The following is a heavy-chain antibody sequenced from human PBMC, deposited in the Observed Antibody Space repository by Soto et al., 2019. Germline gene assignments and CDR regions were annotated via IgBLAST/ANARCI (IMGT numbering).Heavy chain of an antibody. J-gene: IGHJ4*02. CDR3: ARTLTDSSGLGLDY. V-gene: IGHV4-61*01. D-gene: IGHD3-22*01. CDR2: IYYSGST. CDR1: GGSVSSGSYY. Sequence: QVQLQESGPGLVKPSETLSLTCTVSGGSVSSGSYYWSWIRQPPGKGLEWIGYIYYSGSTNYNPSLQSRVTISVDTSKNQFSLKLCSVTAADTAVYYCARTLTDSSGLGLDYWGQGTLVTVSS.